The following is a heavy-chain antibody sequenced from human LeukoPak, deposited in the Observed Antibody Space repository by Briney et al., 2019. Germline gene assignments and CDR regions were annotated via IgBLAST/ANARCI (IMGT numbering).Heavy chain of an antibody. D-gene: IGHD3-22*01. CDR1: GFTFSNCA. Sequence: PGGSLRLSCAASGFTFSNCAISWVRQAPGKGLEWLSAINNWDDKAYYADSVSGRFTVSRDSSKNTVYLQMNSLRAEDTAIYYCAKSYYDLAYYFDYWGQGTLVTVSS. CDR2: INNWDDKA. CDR3: AKSYYDLAYYFDY. J-gene: IGHJ4*02. V-gene: IGHV3-23*01.